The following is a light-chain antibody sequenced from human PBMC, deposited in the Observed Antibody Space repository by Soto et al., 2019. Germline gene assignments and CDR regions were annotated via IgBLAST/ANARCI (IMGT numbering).Light chain of an antibody. Sequence: EIMLTQYPATLSLSPGGRATLSCRASQSVSRYLAWYQQKPGQAPRLLIYDVSTRATGIPARFSGSGSGTDFTLTITSLEPEDFAVYSCQQRSDWPITFGQGTRLEI. CDR3: QQRSDWPIT. CDR2: DVS. CDR1: QSVSRY. V-gene: IGKV3-11*01. J-gene: IGKJ5*01.